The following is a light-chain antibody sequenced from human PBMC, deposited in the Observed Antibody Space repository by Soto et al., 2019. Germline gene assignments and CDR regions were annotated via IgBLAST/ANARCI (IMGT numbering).Light chain of an antibody. CDR3: QQYGSSPGT. CDR2: GAS. J-gene: IGKJ1*01. CDR1: QSVSSSY. V-gene: IGKV3-20*01. Sequence: EIVLTQSPGTLSLSPGERATLSCRASQSVSSSYLAWYQQKPGQAPRLLIYGASSRATGIPDRFSGSGSGTDFTLTISRLEPEDFAEYYCQQYGSSPGTFGQGTKVEIK.